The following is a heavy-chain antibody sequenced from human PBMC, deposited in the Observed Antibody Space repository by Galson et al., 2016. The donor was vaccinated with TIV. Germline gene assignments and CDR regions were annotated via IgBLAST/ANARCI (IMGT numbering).Heavy chain of an antibody. CDR1: GFAFSNYW. CDR2: IKDDGSDN. CDR3: AREIPGGTTDLDC. D-gene: IGHD1-14*01. J-gene: IGHJ4*02. Sequence: SLRLSCAASGFAFSNYWMSWVRQAPGKGLEWVANIKDDGSDNNYVDSVWGRFTISRDNAKNSLFLQINSLGVEDTAVYYCAREIPGGTTDLDCWGQGTLVTVSS. V-gene: IGHV3-7*01.